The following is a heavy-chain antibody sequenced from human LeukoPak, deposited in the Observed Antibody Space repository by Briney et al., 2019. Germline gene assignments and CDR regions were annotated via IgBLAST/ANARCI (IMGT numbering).Heavy chain of an antibody. J-gene: IGHJ4*02. V-gene: IGHV3-23*01. Sequence: GGSLRLSCAASGFTFSNYAMSWVRQAPGKGLEWVSAISGSGGSTYYADSVKGRVTISRDNSKNTLYLQLNSLRAGDTAVYYCAKDRGISRPFQYWGQGTPVTVSS. CDR1: GFTFSNYA. D-gene: IGHD3-10*01. CDR3: AKDRGISRPFQY. CDR2: ISGSGGST.